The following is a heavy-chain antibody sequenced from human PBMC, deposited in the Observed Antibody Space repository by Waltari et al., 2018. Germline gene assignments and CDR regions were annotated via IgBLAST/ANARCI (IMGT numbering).Heavy chain of an antibody. CDR3: VRSPGSYFDY. Sequence: QVQLQESGPGLVKPSETLSLPCSISISSINSDFYWGWVRQSPGKGLEWIGNFYYGGRAYYNPSLESRVIISGDRSRKEFSLRLSSVTAADTAMYYCVRSPGSYFDYWGQGTLVTVSS. J-gene: IGHJ4*02. V-gene: IGHV4-38-2*02. CDR1: ISSINSDFY. CDR2: FYYGGRA.